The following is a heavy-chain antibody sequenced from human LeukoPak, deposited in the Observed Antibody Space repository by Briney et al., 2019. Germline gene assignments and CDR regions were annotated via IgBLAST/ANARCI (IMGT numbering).Heavy chain of an antibody. D-gene: IGHD3-10*02. CDR2: MYRDGRT. V-gene: IGHV3-66*01. CDR3: ARGGGVEPMFDY. J-gene: IGHJ4*02. Sequence: PGGSLRLSCAASGLTVSRNFMSWVRQAPGKGLEWVSVMYRDGRTYYADSVKGRFTISRDNSKNSLYLQMDSLRAEDTAVYYCARGGGVEPMFDYWGQGTLVTVSS. CDR1: GLTVSRNF.